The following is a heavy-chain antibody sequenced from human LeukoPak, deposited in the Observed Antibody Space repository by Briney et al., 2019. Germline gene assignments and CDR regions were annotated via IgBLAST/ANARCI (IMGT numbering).Heavy chain of an antibody. J-gene: IGHJ1*01. Sequence: ETLSLTCTVSGGSVSSGSYYWSWVRQAPGKGLEWVSAISGSGGSTYYADSVKGRFTISRDNSKNTLYLQMNSLRAEDTAVYYCADSFQHWGQGTLVTVSS. CDR3: ADSFQH. V-gene: IGHV3-23*01. CDR2: ISGSGGST. CDR1: GGSVSSGSYY.